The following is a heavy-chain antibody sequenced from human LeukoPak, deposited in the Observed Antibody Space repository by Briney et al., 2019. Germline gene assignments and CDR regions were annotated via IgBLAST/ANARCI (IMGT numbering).Heavy chain of an antibody. CDR2: IYSDGST. Sequence: GGSLRLSCAASGFTVSSNYMTWVRQAPGKGLEWVSVIYSDGSTFYADSVKGRFTISRDNSRNTLYLQMNSLRAEDTAVYYCARDQPYSSGWYYFDYWGQGTLVTVSS. V-gene: IGHV3-53*05. J-gene: IGHJ4*02. CDR1: GFTVSSNY. CDR3: ARDQPYSSGWYYFDY. D-gene: IGHD6-19*01.